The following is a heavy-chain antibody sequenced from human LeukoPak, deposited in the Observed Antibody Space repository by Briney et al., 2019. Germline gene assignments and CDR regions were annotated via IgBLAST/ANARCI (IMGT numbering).Heavy chain of an antibody. J-gene: IGHJ3*01. V-gene: IGHV3-7*01. CDR2: IRQDASEK. D-gene: IGHD3-22*01. Sequence: GGSLRLSCAASGFTFDDYAMHWVRQAPGKGLEWVANIRQDASEKYYVDSVKGRFTISRDNAKNSLYLQMNSLRAEDTAVYYCARIGNYYDSSGYYLEGAFDLWGQGTMVTVSS. CDR1: GFTFDDYA. CDR3: ARIGNYYDSSGYYLEGAFDL.